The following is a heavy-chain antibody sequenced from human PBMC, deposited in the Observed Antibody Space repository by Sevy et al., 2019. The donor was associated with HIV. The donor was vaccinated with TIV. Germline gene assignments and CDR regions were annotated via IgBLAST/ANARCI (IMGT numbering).Heavy chain of an antibody. CDR2: ISYDGNYK. J-gene: IGHJ4*02. V-gene: IGHV3-30*04. Sequence: GGSLRLSCVASGFTFPIYSVLWVRQAPGKGLEWLTLISYDGNYKYYADSVKGGFTISRDNSNNILYLQMSSLRFEDTALYFCARVAVEYCTNDCYHRFDHWGLGTLVTVSS. CDR1: GFTFPIYS. D-gene: IGHD2-8*01. CDR3: ARVAVEYCTNDCYHRFDH.